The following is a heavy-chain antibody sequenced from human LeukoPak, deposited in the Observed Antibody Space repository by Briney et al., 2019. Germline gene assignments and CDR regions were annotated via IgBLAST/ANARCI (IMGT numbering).Heavy chain of an antibody. V-gene: IGHV1-18*01. CDR1: GYTFTSYG. J-gene: IGHJ6*03. CDR3: ARGRGVVVIARDPYYYYMDV. Sequence: GASVKLSCKASGYTFTSYGISWVRQAPGQGLEWMGWISAYNGNTNYAQKLQGRVTMTTDTSTTTAYMELRSLRSDDTAVYYCARGRGVVVIARDPYYYYMDVWGKGTTVTVSS. CDR2: ISAYNGNT. D-gene: IGHD2-21*01.